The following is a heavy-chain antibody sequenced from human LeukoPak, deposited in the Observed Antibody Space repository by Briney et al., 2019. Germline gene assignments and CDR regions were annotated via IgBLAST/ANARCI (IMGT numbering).Heavy chain of an antibody. Sequence: GGSLRLSCAASGFTFSNYAMSWVRQPPGRGLEWVAHMNEDGSQIYYVDPVKGRFTISRDNAKNSLFLQMNTLRLDDTATYFCARGGSAWGQGTMVTVSS. J-gene: IGHJ3*01. CDR3: ARGGSA. CDR2: MNEDGSQI. V-gene: IGHV3-7*01. D-gene: IGHD3-10*01. CDR1: GFTFSNYA.